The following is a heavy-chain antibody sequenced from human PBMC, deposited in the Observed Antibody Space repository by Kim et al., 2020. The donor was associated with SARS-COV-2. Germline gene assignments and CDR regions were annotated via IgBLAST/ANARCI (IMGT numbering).Heavy chain of an antibody. CDR1: GFTFSIYG. Sequence: GGSLRLSCAASGFTFSIYGMHWVRQAPGKGLEWVAVISYDGSNKYYADSVKGRFTISRDNSKNTLYLQMNSLRAEDTAVYYCASNRNYYGSGSYILDYWG. J-gene: IGHJ4*01. D-gene: IGHD3-10*01. CDR2: ISYDGSNK. V-gene: IGHV3-30*03. CDR3: ASNRNYYGSGSYILDY.